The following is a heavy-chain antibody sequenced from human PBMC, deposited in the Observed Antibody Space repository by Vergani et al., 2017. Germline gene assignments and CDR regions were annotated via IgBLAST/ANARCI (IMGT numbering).Heavy chain of an antibody. Sequence: EVQLVESGGGLIQPGGSLRLSCAASGFTVSSNYMSWVRQAPGKGLEWVSVIYSGGSTYYADSVKGRFTISSDNSKNTLYLQMNSLRAEDTAVYYCARFRGSHLFSAFDIWGQGTMVTVSS. CDR3: ARFRGSHLFSAFDI. J-gene: IGHJ3*02. CDR1: GFTVSSNY. CDR2: IYSGGST. V-gene: IGHV3-53*01. D-gene: IGHD1-26*01.